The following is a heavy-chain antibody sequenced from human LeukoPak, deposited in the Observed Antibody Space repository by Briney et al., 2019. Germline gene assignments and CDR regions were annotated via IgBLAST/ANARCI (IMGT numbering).Heavy chain of an antibody. J-gene: IGHJ2*01. CDR3: ARDHLWNYYDSSGYWYFDL. V-gene: IGHV4-59*01. CDR1: GGSISSYY. Sequence: SETLSLTCTVSGGSISSYYWSWIRQPPGKGLEWIGYIYYSGSTNYNPSLKSRVTISVDTSKNQFSLKLSSVTAADTAVYYCARDHLWNYYDSSGYWYFDLWGRGTLVTVSS. D-gene: IGHD3-22*01. CDR2: IYYSGST.